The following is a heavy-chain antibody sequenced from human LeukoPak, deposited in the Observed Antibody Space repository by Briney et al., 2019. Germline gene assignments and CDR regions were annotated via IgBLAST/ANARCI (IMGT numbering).Heavy chain of an antibody. CDR1: GYTFTSYY. V-gene: IGHV1-46*01. Sequence: ASVKVSCKASGYTFTSYYMHWVRQAPGQGLEWMGIINPSGGSTSYAQKFQGRVTMTRDTSTSTVYMELSSLRSEDTAVYYCARGRVGPRGYSYDYDFDYWGQGTLVTVSS. D-gene: IGHD5-18*01. J-gene: IGHJ4*02. CDR2: INPSGGST. CDR3: ARGRVGPRGYSYDYDFDY.